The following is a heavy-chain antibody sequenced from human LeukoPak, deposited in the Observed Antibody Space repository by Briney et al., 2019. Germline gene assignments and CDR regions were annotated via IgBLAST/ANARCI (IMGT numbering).Heavy chain of an antibody. J-gene: IGHJ6*02. Sequence: GGSLRPSCAASGFALSSHWMTWVRQVPGRGPEWVANVNRDGSETYYLDSVKGRFTISKDNAKNSLYLQMNSLRAEDTALYHCAKNNGMDVWGQGTTVIVSS. CDR2: VNRDGSET. CDR3: AKNNGMDV. V-gene: IGHV3-7*03. CDR1: GFALSSHW.